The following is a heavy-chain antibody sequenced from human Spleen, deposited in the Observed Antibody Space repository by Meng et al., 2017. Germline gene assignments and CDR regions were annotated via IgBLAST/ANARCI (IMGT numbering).Heavy chain of an antibody. CDR1: GDRVSSNSAG. CDR2: SYYRSKWYS. D-gene: IGHD6-19*01. Sequence: LHAFGPRLVKPSQILSLACAVSGDRVSSNSAGWNWVRPSPSRGLEWLVRSYYRSKWYSDYAVSVKSRMTINPDTSKNQFSMELNSVTPEDTAVYYCAGGRLVLGGRPWFDPWGQGTLVTVSS. V-gene: IGHV6-1*01. J-gene: IGHJ5*02. CDR3: AGGRLVLGGRPWFDP.